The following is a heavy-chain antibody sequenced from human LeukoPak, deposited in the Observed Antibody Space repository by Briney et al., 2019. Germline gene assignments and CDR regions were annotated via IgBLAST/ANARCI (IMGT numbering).Heavy chain of an antibody. CDR2: IYSGGST. CDR3: ARDQPDGGLDY. D-gene: IGHD4-23*01. V-gene: IGHV3-66*01. J-gene: IGHJ4*02. CDR1: GFTVGSNY. Sequence: GGSLRLSCAASGFTVGSNYMSWVRQAPGKGLEWVSVIYSGGSTYYADSVKGRFTISRDNSKNTLYLQMNSLRAEDTAVYYCARDQPDGGLDYWGQGTLVTVSS.